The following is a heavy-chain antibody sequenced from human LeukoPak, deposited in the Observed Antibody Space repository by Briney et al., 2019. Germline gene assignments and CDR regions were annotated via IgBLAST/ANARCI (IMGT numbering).Heavy chain of an antibody. CDR1: GFTFSSYS. D-gene: IGHD5-12*01. V-gene: IGHV3-21*01. CDR2: ISSSSSYI. J-gene: IGHJ6*03. CDR3: ARSPKAWLQGRTEKDVYMDV. Sequence: GGSLRLSCAASGFTFSSYSMNWVRQAPGKGLEWVSSISSSSSYIYYADSVKGRFTISRDNAKNSLYLQMNSLRAEDTAVYYCARSPKAWLQGRTEKDVYMDVWGKGTTVTVSS.